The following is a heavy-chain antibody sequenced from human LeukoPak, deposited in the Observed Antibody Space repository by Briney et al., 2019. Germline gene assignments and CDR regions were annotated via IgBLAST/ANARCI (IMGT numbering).Heavy chain of an antibody. D-gene: IGHD3-10*01. CDR2: IHSGGST. CDR1: GFTVSSNY. J-gene: IGHJ4*02. CDR3: ARVIMVRGVISHFDY. Sequence: PGGSLRLSCAASGFTVSSNYMSWVRQAPGKGLEWVSVIHSGGSTYYADSVKGRFTISRDNSKNTLYLQMNSLRAEDTAVYYCARVIMVRGVISHFDYWGQGTLVTVSS. V-gene: IGHV3-66*02.